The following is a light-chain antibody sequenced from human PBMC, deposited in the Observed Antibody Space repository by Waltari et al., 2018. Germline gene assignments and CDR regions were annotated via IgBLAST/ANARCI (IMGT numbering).Light chain of an antibody. Sequence: DIVMTQSPDSLAVSLGDRATITRKASQSVVCRGNNEIYLAWNQQNPGQPPKLLIYLASTRESEVPDRFIGIGFGTDFTLTISSLKAENVAVNYCQQFYSTPLTFGGGTKVEIK. CDR3: QQFYSTPLT. CDR1: QSVVCRGNNEIY. V-gene: IGKV4-1*01. J-gene: IGKJ4*01. CDR2: LAS.